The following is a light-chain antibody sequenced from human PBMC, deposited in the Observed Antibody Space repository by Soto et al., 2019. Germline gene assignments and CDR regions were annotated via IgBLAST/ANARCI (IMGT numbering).Light chain of an antibody. CDR2: GAS. CDR3: QQYRHWPLT. Sequence: EIVMTQSPATLSVSPGERATLSCRASQNIDNYFAWYQQTPGQAPRLLLYGASTRATGIPARFSGSGSGTEFTLTISSLQSEDFAVYYCQQYRHWPLTFGGGTKVEIK. CDR1: QNIDNY. V-gene: IGKV3-15*01. J-gene: IGKJ4*01.